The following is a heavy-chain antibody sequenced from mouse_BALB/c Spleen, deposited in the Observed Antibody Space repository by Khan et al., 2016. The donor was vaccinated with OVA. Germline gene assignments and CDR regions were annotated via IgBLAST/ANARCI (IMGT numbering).Heavy chain of an antibody. CDR1: GYSFTSYY. CDR2: IDPFSGGT. J-gene: IGHJ3*01. V-gene: IGHV1S135*01. CDR3: SRHGHVAWLTY. Sequence: VQLKQSGPELMKPGASVKISCKASGYSFTSYYIHWVMQSHGKSLEWIGYIDPFSGGTTYNQKFEGKATLTVDKSSSTAYIHLSNLTSEDSAVHYCSRHGHVAWLTYWGQGTLVTVSA. D-gene: IGHD2-2*01.